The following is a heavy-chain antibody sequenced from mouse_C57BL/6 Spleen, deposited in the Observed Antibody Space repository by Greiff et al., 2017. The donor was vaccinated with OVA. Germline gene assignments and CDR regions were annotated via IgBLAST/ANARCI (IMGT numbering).Heavy chain of an antibody. CDR3: SRKDYGCSPAWFAY. V-gene: IGHV1-80*01. Sequence: QVQLQQSGAELVKPGASVKISCKASGYAFSSYWMNWVKQRPGKGLEWIGQIYPGDGDTNYNGKFKGKATLTADKSSSTAYMQLSSLTSEDSAVYFCSRKDYGCSPAWFAYWGQGTLVTVSA. J-gene: IGHJ3*01. CDR1: GYAFSSYW. CDR2: IYPGDGDT. D-gene: IGHD1-1*01.